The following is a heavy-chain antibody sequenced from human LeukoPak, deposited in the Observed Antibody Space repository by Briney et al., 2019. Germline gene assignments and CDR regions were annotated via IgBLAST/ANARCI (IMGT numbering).Heavy chain of an antibody. V-gene: IGHV1-18*04. CDR2: INPNSGNT. J-gene: IGHJ4*02. Sequence: ASVKVSCKASGYTFTGYHMHWVRQAPGQGLEWMGRINPNSGNTNYAQKLQGRVTMTTDTSTSTAYMELRSLRSDDTAVYYCARGDDSSGPNFDYWGQGTLVTVSS. CDR3: ARGDDSSGPNFDY. CDR1: GYTFTGYH. D-gene: IGHD3-22*01.